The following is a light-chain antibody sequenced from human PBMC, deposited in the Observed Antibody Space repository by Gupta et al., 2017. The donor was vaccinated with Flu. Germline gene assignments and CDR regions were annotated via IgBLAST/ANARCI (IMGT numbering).Light chain of an antibody. V-gene: IGKV1-5*03. Sequence: DIQMTQSPSTLSASVGDRVNITCRASQSISSWLAWYQQKPGKAPKLLIYKASSLESGVPSRFSGSGSGTEFTLTISSLQPDDFATYYCQQYNSYSRTFGGGTKVEIK. CDR1: QSISSW. CDR3: QQYNSYSRT. CDR2: KAS. J-gene: IGKJ4*01.